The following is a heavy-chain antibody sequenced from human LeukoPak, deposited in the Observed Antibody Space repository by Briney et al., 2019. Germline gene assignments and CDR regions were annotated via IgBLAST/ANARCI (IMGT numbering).Heavy chain of an antibody. CDR1: GFTFSSYA. D-gene: IGHD3-22*01. CDR3: AKDISGYSRPSDY. CDR2: ISGSGGST. V-gene: IGHV3-23*01. Sequence: PGGSLRLSCAASGFTFSSYAMSWVRQAPGKGLEWVSAISGSGGSTYYADSVKGRLTISRDNSKNTLYLQMNSLRAEDTAVYYCAKDISGYSRPSDYCGPGTLVTASS. J-gene: IGHJ4*02.